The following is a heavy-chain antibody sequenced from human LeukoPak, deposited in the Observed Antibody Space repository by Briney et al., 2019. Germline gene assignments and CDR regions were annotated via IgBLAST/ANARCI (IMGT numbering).Heavy chain of an antibody. D-gene: IGHD6-13*01. CDR2: VDPEDGET. CDR3: ATFQQQLVLDWFDP. CDR1: GYTFTSYG. J-gene: IGHJ5*02. V-gene: IGHV1-69-2*01. Sequence: ASVKVSCKASGYTFTSYGISWVRQAPGQGLGWMGLVDPEDGETIYAEKLQGRVTITADTSTDTAYMELSSLRSEDTAVYYCATFQQQLVLDWFDPWGQGTLVTVSS.